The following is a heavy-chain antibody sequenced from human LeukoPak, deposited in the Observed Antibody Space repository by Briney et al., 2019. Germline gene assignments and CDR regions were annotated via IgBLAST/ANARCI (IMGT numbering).Heavy chain of an antibody. D-gene: IGHD3-10*01. V-gene: IGHV1-18*01. CDR3: AKEREGFTMVRGSKNPYYYYMDV. J-gene: IGHJ6*03. CDR1: GYTFTSYG. Sequence: ASVKVSCKASGYTFTSYGISWVRQAPGQGLEWMGWISAYNGNTNYAQKLQGRVTMTTDTSTSTAYMELRSLRSDDTAVYYCAKEREGFTMVRGSKNPYYYYMDVWGKGTTVTVSS. CDR2: ISAYNGNT.